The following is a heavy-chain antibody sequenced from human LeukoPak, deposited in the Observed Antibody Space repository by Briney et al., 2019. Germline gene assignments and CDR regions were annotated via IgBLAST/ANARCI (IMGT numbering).Heavy chain of an antibody. CDR3: APLGTVAAGLY. D-gene: IGHD6-13*01. CDR1: GFTFSNYG. Sequence: PGGSLRLSCAASGFTFSNYGMHWVRQAPGKGLEWVAFIPYDGTNKYHADSVKGRFTISRDISKNTLYLQMNSLRAEDTAVYYCAPLGTVAAGLYWGQGTLVTVSS. CDR2: IPYDGTNK. J-gene: IGHJ4*02. V-gene: IGHV3-30*02.